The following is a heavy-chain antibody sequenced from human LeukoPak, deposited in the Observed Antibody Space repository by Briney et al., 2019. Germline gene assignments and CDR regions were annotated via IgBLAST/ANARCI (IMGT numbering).Heavy chain of an antibody. V-gene: IGHV4-39*01. CDR2: IYYSGST. CDR3: ARGPYYYGSGPGDNYYYGMDV. J-gene: IGHJ6*02. CDR1: GGSISSSSYY. Sequence: SETLSLTCTVSGGSISSSSYYWGWIRQPPGKGLEWIGSIYYSGSTYYNPSLKSRVTISVDTSKNQFSLKLSSVTAADTAVYYCARGPYYYGSGPGDNYYYGMDVWGQGTTVTVSS. D-gene: IGHD3-10*01.